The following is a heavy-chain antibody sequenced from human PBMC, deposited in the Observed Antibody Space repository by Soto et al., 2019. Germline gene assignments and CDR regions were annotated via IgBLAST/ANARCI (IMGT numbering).Heavy chain of an antibody. CDR2: IKYSGTT. V-gene: IGHV4-31*03. D-gene: IGHD3-9*01. Sequence: QVQLQESGPGLVKASQTLSLTCTVSGASVGSGGYYWSWIRQVPGKGLEWIGYIKYSGTTHYSPSLKSRVTISLDKSKNQVFLNRRFVTGADTAVYFCARDVRDTGYSYWFDPWGQGILVTVST. J-gene: IGHJ5*02. CDR1: GASVGSGGYY. CDR3: ARDVRDTGYSYWFDP.